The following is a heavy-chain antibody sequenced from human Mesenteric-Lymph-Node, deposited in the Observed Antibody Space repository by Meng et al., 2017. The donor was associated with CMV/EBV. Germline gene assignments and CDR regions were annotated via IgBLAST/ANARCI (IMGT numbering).Heavy chain of an antibody. V-gene: IGHV3-43*01. CDR2: ITWDGGST. CDR1: GFTFDDYT. Sequence: GESLKISCAASGFTFDDYTMHWVRQAPGKGLEWVSLITWDGGSTYYADSVKGRFTVSRDNSKNSLYLQMNSLKTEDTALYYCAKPGYRPDLGYYYYYGMDVWGQGTTVTVSS. J-gene: IGHJ6*02. CDR3: AKPGYRPDLGYYYYYGMDV. D-gene: IGHD2-15*01.